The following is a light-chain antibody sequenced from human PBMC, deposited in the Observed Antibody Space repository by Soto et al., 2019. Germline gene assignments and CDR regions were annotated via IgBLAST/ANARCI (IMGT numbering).Light chain of an antibody. CDR1: SCDIGAYYY. V-gene: IGLV2-14*01. CDR3: FSFTTHITHV. CDR2: EVN. J-gene: IGLJ1*01. Sequence: QSALTQPASLSASPGQSISISCTGTSCDIGAYYYVSWFQQHPGKAPKLMISEVNNRPSGVSNRFSGSKAVNTASLTISGLQLKHEPEYFCFSFTTHITHVF.